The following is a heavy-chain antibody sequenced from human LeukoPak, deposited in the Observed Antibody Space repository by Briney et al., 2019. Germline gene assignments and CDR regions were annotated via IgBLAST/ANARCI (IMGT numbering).Heavy chain of an antibody. V-gene: IGHV3-23*01. Sequence: GGSLRLSCAASGFTFSSYAMSWVRQAPGKGLEWVSAIRGSGDRTYYADSVKGRFTISRDNSKNTLYLQMNSLGVEDTAVYYCAKDSKIVGATFRSYHFMDVWGKGTADTVSS. CDR1: GFTFSSYA. CDR3: AKDSKIVGATFRSYHFMDV. D-gene: IGHD1-26*01. CDR2: IRGSGDRT. J-gene: IGHJ6*03.